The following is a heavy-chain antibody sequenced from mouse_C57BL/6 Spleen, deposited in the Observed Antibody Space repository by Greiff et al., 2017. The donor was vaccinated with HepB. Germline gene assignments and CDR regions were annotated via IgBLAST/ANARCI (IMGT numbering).Heavy chain of an antibody. CDR2: INYDGSST. V-gene: IGHV5-16*01. Sequence: EVMLMESEGGLVQPGSSMKLSCTASGFTFSDYYMAWVRQVPEKGLEWVANINYDGSSTYYLDSLKSRFIISRDNAKNILYLQMSSLKSEDTATYYCARYYYGSSYFDYWGQGTTLTVSS. J-gene: IGHJ2*01. D-gene: IGHD1-1*01. CDR1: GFTFSDYY. CDR3: ARYYYGSSYFDY.